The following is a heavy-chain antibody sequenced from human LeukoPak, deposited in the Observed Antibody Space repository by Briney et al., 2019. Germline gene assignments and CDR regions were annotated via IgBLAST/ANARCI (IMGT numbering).Heavy chain of an antibody. Sequence: GGSLRLSCAASGFTFSSYGMSWVRRAPGKGLEWVSSISGSGGSTYYADSVKGRFTISRDNSKNTLSLQMNSLRAEDTAIYYCAKDYFDWFEYSDYWGQGTLVTVSS. V-gene: IGHV3-23*01. CDR1: GFTFSSYG. CDR2: ISGSGGST. D-gene: IGHD3-9*01. J-gene: IGHJ4*02. CDR3: AKDYFDWFEYSDY.